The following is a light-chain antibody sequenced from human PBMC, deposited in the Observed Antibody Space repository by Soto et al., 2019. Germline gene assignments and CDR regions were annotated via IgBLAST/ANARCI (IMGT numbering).Light chain of an antibody. V-gene: IGKV3D-20*02. Sequence: TVLTPAPATLSLSPGESATLSCMPSNIVSGKYLAWYQQRPGQAPRVLIHSASSRATGIPDRFTGSGSGTDFALTITRLEPEDFAVYYCQQHNICPRTFGEGTKVDIK. J-gene: IGKJ1*01. CDR1: NIVSGKY. CDR3: QQHNICPRT. CDR2: SAS.